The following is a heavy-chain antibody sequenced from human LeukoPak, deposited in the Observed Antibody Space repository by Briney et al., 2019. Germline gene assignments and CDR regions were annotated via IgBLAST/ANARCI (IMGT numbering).Heavy chain of an antibody. J-gene: IGHJ6*03. CDR2: IRSKGYSGTA. Sequence: PGGSLRLSCSASGFTFGDYGMSWVRQAPGKGLEWVSFIRSKGYSGTAEYAASVKGRFTISRDDSKSIAYLQMNSLKTEDTAVYCCTRGSPGDFWSGYYMDVWGKGTTVTVSS. CDR3: TRGSPGDFWSGYYMDV. D-gene: IGHD3-3*01. CDR1: GFTFGDYG. V-gene: IGHV3-49*04.